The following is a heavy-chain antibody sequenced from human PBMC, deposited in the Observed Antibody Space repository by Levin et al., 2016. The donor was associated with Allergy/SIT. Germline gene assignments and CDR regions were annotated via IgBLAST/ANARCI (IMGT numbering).Heavy chain of an antibody. Sequence: GESLKISCAASGFTFSSYAMSWVRQAPGKGLEWVSYISSSSSTIYYADSVKGRFTISKDNSKNTLYLQLNSLRAEDTAVYFCAKDESDGAGWHFEYWGQGTLVTVSS. CDR2: ISSSSSTI. J-gene: IGHJ4*02. D-gene: IGHD6-19*01. CDR1: GFTFSSYA. V-gene: IGHV3-48*01. CDR3: AKDESDGAGWHFEY.